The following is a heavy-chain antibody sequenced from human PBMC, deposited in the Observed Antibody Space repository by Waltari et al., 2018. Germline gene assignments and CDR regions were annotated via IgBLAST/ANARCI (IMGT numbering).Heavy chain of an antibody. CDR3: ARAEWGSGWYAFDI. CDR1: GGPISSYY. Sequence: QVQLQESGPGLVKPSENLSLPCTVSGGPISSYYWSWIRQPPGKGLEWIGYIYYSGSTNYNPSLKSRVTISVDTSKNQFSLKLSSVTAADTAVYYCARAEWGSGWYAFDIWGQGTMVTVSS. J-gene: IGHJ3*02. CDR2: IYYSGST. V-gene: IGHV4-59*01. D-gene: IGHD6-19*01.